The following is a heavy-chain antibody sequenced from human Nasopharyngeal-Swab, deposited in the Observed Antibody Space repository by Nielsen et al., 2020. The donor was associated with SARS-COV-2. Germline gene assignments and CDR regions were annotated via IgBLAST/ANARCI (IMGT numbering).Heavy chain of an antibody. CDR2: IKQDGSGS. CDR1: GFTFSKFY. V-gene: IGHV3-7*01. D-gene: IGHD3-3*01. J-gene: IGHJ3*02. CDR3: ANLIFGDAFDI. Sequence: GESLKISCAASGFTFSKFYMSWVRQAAGKGLEWVANIKQDGSGSYYVDSVKGRFTISRDNSKNTLYLQMNSLRAEDTAVYYCANLIFGDAFDIWGQGTMVTVSS.